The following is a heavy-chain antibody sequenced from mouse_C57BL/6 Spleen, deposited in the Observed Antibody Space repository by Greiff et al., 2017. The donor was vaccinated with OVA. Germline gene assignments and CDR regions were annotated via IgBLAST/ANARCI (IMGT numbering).Heavy chain of an antibody. V-gene: IGHV1-72*01. D-gene: IGHD1-1*02. CDR3: ARWGSASDFDY. CDR2: IVPNSGGT. CDR1: GYTFTSYW. J-gene: IGHJ2*01. Sequence: QVQLQQPGAELVKPGASVKLSCKASGYTFTSYWMHWVKQRPGRGLEWIGRIVPNSGGTKYNEKFKSKATLTVDKPSSTAYMQLSSLPSEDSAVYYCARWGSASDFDYWGQGTTLTVSS.